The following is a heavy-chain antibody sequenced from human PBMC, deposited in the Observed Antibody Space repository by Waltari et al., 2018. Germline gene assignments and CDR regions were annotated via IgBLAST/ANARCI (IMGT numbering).Heavy chain of an antibody. CDR3: ARDLACSSTSCYWSRAASDDYYYYGMDV. Sequence: EVQLVESGGGLVQPGGSLRLSCAASGFTVSSNYMSWVRQAPGKGLEWVSVIYSGGSTYYADSVKGRFTISRDNAKNTRYLKMNSLRAEDTAVYYCARDLACSSTSCYWSRAASDDYYYYGMDVWGQGTTVTVSS. D-gene: IGHD2-2*01. CDR2: IYSGGST. J-gene: IGHJ6*02. CDR1: GFTVSSNY. V-gene: IGHV3-66*02.